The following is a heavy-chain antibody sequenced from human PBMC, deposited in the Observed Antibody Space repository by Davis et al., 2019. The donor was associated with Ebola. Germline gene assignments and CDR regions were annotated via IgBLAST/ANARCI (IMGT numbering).Heavy chain of an antibody. J-gene: IGHJ4*02. D-gene: IGHD1-1*01. V-gene: IGHV1-69*13. CDR3: ARDILIGDSWKGPFDY. CDR2: IIPIFGTA. CDR1: GYTFNRYG. Sequence: SVKVSCKTSGYTFNRYGISWVRQAPGQGLEGMGGIIPIFGTANYAQKFLGRVTITADESTSTAYMELSSLRSEDTAVYYCARDILIGDSWKGPFDYWGQGTLVTVSS.